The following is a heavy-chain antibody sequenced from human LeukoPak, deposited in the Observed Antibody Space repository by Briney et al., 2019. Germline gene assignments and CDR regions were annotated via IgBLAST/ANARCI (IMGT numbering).Heavy chain of an antibody. CDR2: ISSSSSYI. J-gene: IGHJ4*02. Sequence: GGSLRLSCAASGFTFSSYSMNWVRQAPGKGLEWVSSISSSSSYIYYADSVKGRFTISRDNAKNSLYLQMNSLRAEDTAVYYCARERLLSGYGAFDYRGQGTLVTVSS. CDR3: ARERLLSGYGAFDY. CDR1: GFTFSSYS. D-gene: IGHD5-12*01. V-gene: IGHV3-21*01.